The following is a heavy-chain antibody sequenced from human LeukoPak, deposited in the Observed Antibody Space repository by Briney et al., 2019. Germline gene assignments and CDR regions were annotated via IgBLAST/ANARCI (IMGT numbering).Heavy chain of an antibody. V-gene: IGHV3-30*02. Sequence: GGSLRLSCAASGFTFSSYGMHWVRQAPGKGLEWVAFIRYDGSNKYYADSVKGRFTISRDNAKNSLYLQMNSLRAEDTAVYYCARLTGSYYNYYYYYMDVWGKGTTVTVSS. CDR2: IRYDGSNK. CDR3: ARLTGSYYNYYYYYMDV. CDR1: GFTFSSYG. D-gene: IGHD3-10*01. J-gene: IGHJ6*03.